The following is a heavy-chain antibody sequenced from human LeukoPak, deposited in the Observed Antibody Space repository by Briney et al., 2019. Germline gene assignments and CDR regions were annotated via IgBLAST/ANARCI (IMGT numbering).Heavy chain of an antibody. D-gene: IGHD5-18*01. V-gene: IGHV3-23*01. J-gene: IGHJ4*02. CDR3: AKDLGYSYAYFVY. Sequence: GGSLRLSSAASGFTSSTYAMSWVRQAPGERVEWGSAISGSGGSTYYADSVKGRFTISRDNSKNTLYLRMNRLRAEDTAVYYCAKDLGYSYAYFVYWGEGTLVTVSS. CDR1: GFTSSTYA. CDR2: ISGSGGST.